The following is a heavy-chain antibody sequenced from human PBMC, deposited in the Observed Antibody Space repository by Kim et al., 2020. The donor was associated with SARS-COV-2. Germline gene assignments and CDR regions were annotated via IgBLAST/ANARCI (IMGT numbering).Heavy chain of an antibody. J-gene: IGHJ3*01. Sequence: SESLSLTCTVSGGSISSSSYYWGWIRQPPGKGLEWIGSIYYSGSTYYNPSLKSRATISVDTSKNQFSLKLSAVTAADTAVYYCARQSAGYSSGGHRALMAIDVWGQGTMVTVSS. CDR2: IYYSGST. CDR3: ARQSAGYSSGGHRALMAIDV. CDR1: GGSISSSSYY. D-gene: IGHD6-19*01. V-gene: IGHV4-39*01.